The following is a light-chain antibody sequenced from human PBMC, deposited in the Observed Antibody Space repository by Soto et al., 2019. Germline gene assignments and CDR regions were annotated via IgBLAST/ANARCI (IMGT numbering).Light chain of an antibody. V-gene: IGKV1-9*01. J-gene: IGKJ5*01. CDR1: QVISTS. CDR2: AAS. CDR3: QQLFDSPIT. Sequence: DIQMTQSPSPLSASVGDRVTITCRASQVISTSLAWYQVKPGKAPKLLIYAASTLESGVPSRFSATVSGTEFSLTITSLQPEDFATYYCQQLFDSPITFGQGTRLEIK.